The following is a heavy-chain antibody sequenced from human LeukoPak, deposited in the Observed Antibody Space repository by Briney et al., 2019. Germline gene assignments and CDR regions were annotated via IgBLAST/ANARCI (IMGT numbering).Heavy chain of an antibody. V-gene: IGHV3-23*01. Sequence: GGSLRLSCAASGFTFTNYPMIWVRQAPGRGLTWVSGISGSGGSTYYADSVKGRFTISRDNPRSTLYLQMSSLRAEDTAVYYCARKLSGYAPFDCWGQGTLVTVSS. CDR1: GFTFTNYP. CDR2: ISGSGGST. CDR3: ARKLSGYAPFDC. D-gene: IGHD5-12*01. J-gene: IGHJ4*02.